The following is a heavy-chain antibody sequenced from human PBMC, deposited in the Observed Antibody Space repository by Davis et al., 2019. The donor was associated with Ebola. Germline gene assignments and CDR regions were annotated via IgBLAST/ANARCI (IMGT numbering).Heavy chain of an antibody. CDR3: ARDLYSSGLEDY. V-gene: IGHV3-48*04. Sequence: GGSLRLSCAASGFTFSSYSMNWVRQAPGKGLYWVSYISSSGSTIYYADSVKGRFTISRDNAKNSLYLQMNSLRAEDTAVYYCARDLYSSGLEDYWGQGTLVTVSS. CDR2: ISSSGSTI. D-gene: IGHD6-19*01. J-gene: IGHJ4*02. CDR1: GFTFSSYS.